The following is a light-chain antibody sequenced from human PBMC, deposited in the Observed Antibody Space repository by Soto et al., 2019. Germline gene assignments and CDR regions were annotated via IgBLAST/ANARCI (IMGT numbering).Light chain of an antibody. V-gene: IGLV2-14*01. J-gene: IGLJ1*01. Sequence: QSVLTQPASVSGSPGQSITISCTGTSSDVGGYNFVSWYQQHPDKAPKLMIYDVTNWPSGVSNRFSGSKSGNTASLTISGLQAEDEADYYCSSYTSISTYVFGTGTQLTVL. CDR1: SSDVGGYNF. CDR2: DVT. CDR3: SSYTSISTYV.